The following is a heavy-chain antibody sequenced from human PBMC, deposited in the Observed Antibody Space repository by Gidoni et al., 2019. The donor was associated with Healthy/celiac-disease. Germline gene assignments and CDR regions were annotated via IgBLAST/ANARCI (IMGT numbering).Heavy chain of an antibody. Sequence: EVQLLESGGGLVQPGGSLRLSCAASGFTFSSYAMSWVRQAPGKGLGWVSAIGGSGGSTYYAASVKGRFTISRDNSKNTLYLQMNSLRAEDTAVYYCAKDKGGGGDYPPFYYWGQGTLVTVSS. J-gene: IGHJ4*02. CDR2: IGGSGGST. CDR3: AKDKGGGGDYPPFYY. CDR1: GFTFSSYA. D-gene: IGHD4-17*01. V-gene: IGHV3-23*01.